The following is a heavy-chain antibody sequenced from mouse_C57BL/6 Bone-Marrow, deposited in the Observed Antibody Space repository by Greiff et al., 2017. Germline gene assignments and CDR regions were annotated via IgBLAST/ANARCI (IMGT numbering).Heavy chain of an antibody. CDR1: GYTFTSYW. CDR2: IYPSDSET. Sequence: QVHVKQPGAELVRPGSSVKLSCKASGYTFTSYWMDWVKQRPGQGLEWIGNIYPSDSETHYNQKFKDKATLTVDKSSSTAYMQLSSLTSEDSAVYYCARLIHYYGSSYGYWGQGTTLTVSS. V-gene: IGHV1-61*01. J-gene: IGHJ2*01. D-gene: IGHD1-1*01. CDR3: ARLIHYYGSSYGY.